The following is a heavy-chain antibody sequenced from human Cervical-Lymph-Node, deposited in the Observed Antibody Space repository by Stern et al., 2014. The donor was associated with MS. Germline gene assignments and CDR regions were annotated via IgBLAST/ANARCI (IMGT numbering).Heavy chain of an antibody. J-gene: IGHJ4*02. V-gene: IGHV4-31*03. D-gene: IGHD2-2*02. CDR2: SYYSGTP. CDR1: GGSISSGGYY. CDR3: ARAIPALRY. Sequence: QVQLQESGPGLVKPSQTLSLTCSVSGGSISSGGYYWSWIRQHPGKGLEWIAHSYYSGTPYYNPSLQSRVSISLDASKQQFSLKLTSVTAADTAVYFCARAIPALRYWGQGILVTVSS.